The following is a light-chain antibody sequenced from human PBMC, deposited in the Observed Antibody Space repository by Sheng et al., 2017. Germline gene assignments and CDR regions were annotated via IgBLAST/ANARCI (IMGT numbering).Light chain of an antibody. CDR1: QTVNNY. CDR2: DIS. CDR3: QQRSNWPLT. J-gene: IGKJ4*01. V-gene: IGKV3-11*01. Sequence: EIVLTQSPATLSLSPGERATLSCRASQTVNNYLAWYQQKPGQAPRLLIYDISTRATGIPARFSGSGSGTDFALTISRLEPGDFAVYYCQQRSNWPLTFGGGTKVEI.